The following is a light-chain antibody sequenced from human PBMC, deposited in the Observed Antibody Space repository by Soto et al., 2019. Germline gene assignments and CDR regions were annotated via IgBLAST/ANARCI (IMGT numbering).Light chain of an antibody. CDR3: QQYGSSLWT. V-gene: IGKV3-20*01. CDR1: QSVSSN. J-gene: IGKJ1*01. CDR2: GAS. Sequence: EIVLTQSPATLSLSPGERATLSCRASQSVSSNLAWYQQEPGQAPRLLIYGASSRATGIPDRFSGSGTGTDFTLTISRLEPEDFAVYYCQQYGSSLWTFGQGTKVDIK.